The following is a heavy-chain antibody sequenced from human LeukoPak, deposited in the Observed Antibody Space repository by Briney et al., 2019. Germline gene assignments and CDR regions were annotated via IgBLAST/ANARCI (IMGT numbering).Heavy chain of an antibody. CDR1: GFTFSSYW. CDR3: ARSGAPTPDY. J-gene: IGHJ4*02. CDR2: IDSDGSST. Sequence: PGGSLRLSCAASGFTFSSYWMHWLRQSPGKGLVWVSRIDSDGSSTIYADSVKGRFTISRDNAKNTLNLEMNGLRAEDTALYYCARSGAPTPDYWGQGTLVIVSS. V-gene: IGHV3-74*01. D-gene: IGHD2-15*01.